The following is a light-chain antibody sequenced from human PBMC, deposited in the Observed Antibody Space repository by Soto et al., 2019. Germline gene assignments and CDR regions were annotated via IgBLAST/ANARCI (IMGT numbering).Light chain of an antibody. CDR1: QSISNW. CDR2: KAS. CDR3: QQYDTYWT. V-gene: IGKV1-5*03. J-gene: IGKJ1*01. Sequence: DIQMTQSKSTLSASVGDRVIITCRASQSISNWLAWYQQKPGKAPNLLIYKASSLKSGVPSRFSGSGSGTEFTLTISSLQPDDFATYYCQQYDTYWTFGQVSKVDIK.